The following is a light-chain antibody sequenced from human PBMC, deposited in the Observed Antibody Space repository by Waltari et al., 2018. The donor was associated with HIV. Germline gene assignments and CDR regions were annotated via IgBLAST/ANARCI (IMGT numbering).Light chain of an antibody. Sequence: QSALTQPPSASGSPGQSVTISCTGTSRDVGGYNYVPWYQHHPGKAPKLMIYEVSERPSGVPDRFSGSRSGNTASLTVSGLQAEDEADYFCSSYAGINNLIFGGGTKLTVL. V-gene: IGLV2-8*01. CDR2: EVS. CDR1: SRDVGGYNY. CDR3: SSYAGINNLI. J-gene: IGLJ2*01.